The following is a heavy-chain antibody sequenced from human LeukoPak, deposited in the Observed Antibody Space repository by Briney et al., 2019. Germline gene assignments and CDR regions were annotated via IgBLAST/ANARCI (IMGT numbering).Heavy chain of an antibody. CDR2: IYYSGST. CDR3: AREGGFYRPLDY. CDR1: GGSITSDH. J-gene: IGHJ4*02. V-gene: IGHV4-59*12. Sequence: SETLSLTCTVSGGSITSDHWNWIRQPPGKGLEWIGCIYYSGSTYYNPSLKGRVTISVDMSKNQFSLRLTSVTAADTAVYYCAREGGFYRPLDYSGQGTLVTVSS. D-gene: IGHD3-3*01.